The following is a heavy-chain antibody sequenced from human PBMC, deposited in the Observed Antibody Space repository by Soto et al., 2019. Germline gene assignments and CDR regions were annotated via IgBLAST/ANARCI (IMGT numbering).Heavy chain of an antibody. D-gene: IGHD5-12*01. CDR1: GYTFTSYG. J-gene: IGHJ4*02. CDR2: ISANNGNT. Sequence: QVQLVQSGAEVKKPGASVKVSCKASGYTFTSYGINWVRQAPGQGLEWMGWISANNGNTHYAQKLQGRVTMTTDTTTRTAYKELRSLRSDDTAVYDCARLQSGYDVAYWGQGTLVTVSS. CDR3: ARLQSGYDVAY. V-gene: IGHV1-18*01.